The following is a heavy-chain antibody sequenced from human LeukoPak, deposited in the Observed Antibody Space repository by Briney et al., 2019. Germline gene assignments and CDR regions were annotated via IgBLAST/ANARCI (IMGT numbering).Heavy chain of an antibody. J-gene: IGHJ4*02. CDR2: IYPGDSDT. Sequence: GESLKTSCKGSGYTFTSYWIGWVRQMSGKGLEWMGIIYPGDSDTRYSPSFQGQVTISADKSIDTAYLQWSSLKASDTAIYYCARRGEAMDPFDYWGQGTLVTVSS. D-gene: IGHD5-18*01. V-gene: IGHV5-51*01. CDR3: ARRGEAMDPFDY. CDR1: GYTFTSYW.